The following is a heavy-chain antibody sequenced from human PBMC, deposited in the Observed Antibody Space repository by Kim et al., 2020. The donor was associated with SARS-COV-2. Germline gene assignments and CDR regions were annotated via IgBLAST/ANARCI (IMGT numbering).Heavy chain of an antibody. Sequence: LKSRVTISVDTSKNQCSLKLSSVTAADTAVYYCARGEVDKYYYYYYGMDVWGQGTTVTVSS. V-gene: IGHV4-34*01. D-gene: IGHD2-2*01. CDR3: ARGEVDKYYYYYYGMDV. J-gene: IGHJ6*02.